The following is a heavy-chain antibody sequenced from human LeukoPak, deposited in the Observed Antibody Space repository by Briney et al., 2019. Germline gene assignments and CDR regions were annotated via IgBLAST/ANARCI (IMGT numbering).Heavy chain of an antibody. Sequence: PGGSLRLSCAASGFTFSSYAMHWVRQAPGKGLEWVAVISYDGSNKYYADSVKGRFTISRDNSKNTLYLQMNSLRAEDTAVYYCARDRASSGWYSVGYWGQGTLVTVSS. V-gene: IGHV3-30*04. D-gene: IGHD6-19*01. CDR3: ARDRASSGWYSVGY. CDR2: ISYDGSNK. CDR1: GFTFSSYA. J-gene: IGHJ4*02.